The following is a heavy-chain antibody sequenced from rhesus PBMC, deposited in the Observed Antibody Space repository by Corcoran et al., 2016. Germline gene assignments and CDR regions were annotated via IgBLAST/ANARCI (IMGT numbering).Heavy chain of an antibody. D-gene: IGHD4-23*01. CDR1: GGFISDSYR. Sequence: QVQLQDSGPGVVKPSETLSLTCAVSGGFISDSYRGSWFLQPPGKGQEWIGNIYGSSTSTNYNPSLKSRVTISKDTSKNQVSLKLSSVTSADTAVYYCAAQYVSFDYWGQGVLVTVSS. V-gene: IGHV4S10*01. CDR2: IYGSSTST. CDR3: AAQYVSFDY. J-gene: IGHJ4*01.